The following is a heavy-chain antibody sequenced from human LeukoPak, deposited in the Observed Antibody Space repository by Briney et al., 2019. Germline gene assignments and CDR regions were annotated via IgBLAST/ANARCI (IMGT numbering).Heavy chain of an antibody. J-gene: IGHJ3*02. D-gene: IGHD2-15*01. Sequence: GGSLRLSCSASGFTFSSYAMHWVRQAPGKGLEYVSAISSNGGSTYYADSVRGRFTVSRDISKNTQFLQMNSLRFEDTAVYFCVRESCSGGSCTYDPFDIWGHGTMVTVST. CDR2: ISSNGGST. V-gene: IGHV3-64*04. CDR1: GFTFSSYA. CDR3: VRESCSGGSCTYDPFDI.